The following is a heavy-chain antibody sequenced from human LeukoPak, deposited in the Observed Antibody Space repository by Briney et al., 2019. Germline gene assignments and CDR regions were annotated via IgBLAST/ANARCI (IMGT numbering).Heavy chain of an antibody. J-gene: IGHJ4*02. D-gene: IGHD5-24*01. V-gene: IGHV3-74*01. CDR3: ARGRPGYYFDY. CDR2: INDDGSGT. Sequence: PGGSLRLSCAASGFTFSSYWMHWVRQAPGKGLVWVSRINDDGSGTSYADSVKGRFTISRDNAKNTLYLQMNSLRAEDTTVYYCARGRPGYYFDYWGQGTLVTVSS. CDR1: GFTFSSYW.